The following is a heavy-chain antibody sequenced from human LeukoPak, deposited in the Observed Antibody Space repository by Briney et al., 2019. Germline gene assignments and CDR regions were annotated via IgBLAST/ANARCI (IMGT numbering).Heavy chain of an antibody. CDR1: GFTFSSYS. J-gene: IGHJ4*02. Sequence: GGSLRLSCAAPGFTFSSYSMNWVRQAPGKGLEWVSYISSSSSTIYYADSVKGRFTISRDNAKNSLYLQMNSLRAEDTAVYYCARDGSAMVEGVFDYWGQGTLVTVSS. V-gene: IGHV3-48*04. CDR2: ISSSSSTI. D-gene: IGHD5-18*01. CDR3: ARDGSAMVEGVFDY.